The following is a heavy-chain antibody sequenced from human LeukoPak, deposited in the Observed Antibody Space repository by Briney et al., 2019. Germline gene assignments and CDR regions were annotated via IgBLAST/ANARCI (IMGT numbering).Heavy chain of an antibody. D-gene: IGHD5-24*01. Sequence: GGSLRLSCAASGFTFSDYYMTWIRQAPGKGLECVSYISSSSHYTNYPDSVKGRFTISRDNSKNSLYLQMNSLRTEDTALYYCAKGGWADGYNYIDYWGQGTLVTVSS. CDR2: ISSSSHYT. V-gene: IGHV3-11*05. CDR1: GFTFSDYY. J-gene: IGHJ4*02. CDR3: AKGGWADGYNYIDY.